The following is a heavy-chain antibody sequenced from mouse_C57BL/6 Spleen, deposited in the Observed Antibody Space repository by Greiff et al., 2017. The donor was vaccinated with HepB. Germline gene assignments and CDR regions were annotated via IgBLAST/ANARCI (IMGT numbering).Heavy chain of an antibody. CDR2: IYPGDGDT. V-gene: IGHV1-82*01. D-gene: IGHD1-1*01. CDR1: GYAFSSSW. J-gene: IGHJ1*03. CDR3: ARSGGSSSWYVDG. Sequence: VQLQQSGPELVKPGASVKISCKASGYAFSSSWMNWVKQRPGKGLEWIGRIYPGDGDTNYNGKFKGKATLTADKSSSTAYMQLSSLTSEDSAVYFCARSGGSSSWYVDGWGTGTTVTVSS.